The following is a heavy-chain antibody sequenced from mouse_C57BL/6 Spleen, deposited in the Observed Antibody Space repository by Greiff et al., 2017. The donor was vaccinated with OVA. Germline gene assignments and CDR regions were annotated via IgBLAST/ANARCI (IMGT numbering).Heavy chain of an antibody. CDR2: INPNYGTT. Sequence: EVQGVESGPELVKPGASVKISCKASGYSFTDYNMNWVKQSNGKSLQGIGVINPNYGTTSYNQKFKGKATLTVDPSSSTAYLQLNSLTSEDSAVYYCVGPWFAYWGQGTLVTVAA. J-gene: IGHJ3*01. CDR3: VGPWFAY. CDR1: GYSFTDYN. V-gene: IGHV1-39*01.